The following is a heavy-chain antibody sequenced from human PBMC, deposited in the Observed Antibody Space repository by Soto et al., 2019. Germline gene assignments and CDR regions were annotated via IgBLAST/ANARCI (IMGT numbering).Heavy chain of an antibody. CDR1: GFTFSTYA. J-gene: IGHJ4*02. CDR3: GKYDSAGHYYCFDN. CDR2: ISGSGTGT. V-gene: IGHV3-23*01. Sequence: PGGSLILSCAASGFTFSTYAMSWVRQAPGKGLEWVSAISGSGTGTFYADSVKGRFTISRDNSKSTLYLQMNSLRVEETAVFYCGKYDSAGHYYCFDNWGQGTLVTVSS. D-gene: IGHD3-22*01.